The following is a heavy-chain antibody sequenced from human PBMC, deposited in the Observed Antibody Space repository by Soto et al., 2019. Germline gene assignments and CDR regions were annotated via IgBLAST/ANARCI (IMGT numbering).Heavy chain of an antibody. D-gene: IGHD2-15*01. J-gene: IGHJ4*02. CDR3: ARIGDCSGGSCYSGRVGYFDY. Sequence: EVQLLESGGGLVQPGGSLRLSCAASGFTFSSYAMSWVRQAPGKGLEWVSAISGSGGSTYYADSVKGRFTISRDNSKNPLYLQMNSLRAEDTAVYYCARIGDCSGGSCYSGRVGYFDYWGQGTLVTVSS. CDR2: ISGSGGST. CDR1: GFTFSSYA. V-gene: IGHV3-23*01.